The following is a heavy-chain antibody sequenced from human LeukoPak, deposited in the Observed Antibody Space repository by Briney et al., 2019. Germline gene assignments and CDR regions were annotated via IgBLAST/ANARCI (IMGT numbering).Heavy chain of an antibody. V-gene: IGHV3-7*01. Sequence: GGSLRLSCVASGFSFTSYWMSWVRQAPGKDLEFVANINQDAGTTNYVDSVKGRFTISRDNAENSLYLQMSSLRAEDTAVYYCAREGTNGDIFDYWGQGTLVTVSS. CDR3: AREGTNGDIFDY. CDR2: INQDAGTT. CDR1: GFSFTSYW. J-gene: IGHJ4*02. D-gene: IGHD3-9*01.